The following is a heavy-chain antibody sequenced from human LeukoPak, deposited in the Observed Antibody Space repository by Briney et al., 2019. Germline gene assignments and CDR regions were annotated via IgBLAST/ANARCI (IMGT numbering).Heavy chain of an antibody. V-gene: IGHV1-2*06. CDR2: INPNSGGT. D-gene: IGHD3-10*01. CDR3: ARGGSGNGYLYYFDY. CDR1: GYSFSDYS. J-gene: IGHJ4*02. Sequence: ASMKVSCKASGYSFSDYSMHWVRQAPGQGLEWMGRINPNSGGTSYAQNFQGRFSMTRDTSISTTYMELNGLTSEDTAVYYCARGGSGNGYLYYFDYWGQGTLVSVSP.